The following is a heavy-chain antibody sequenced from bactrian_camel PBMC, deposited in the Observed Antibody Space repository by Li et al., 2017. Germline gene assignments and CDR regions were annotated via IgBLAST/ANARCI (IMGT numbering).Heavy chain of an antibody. Sequence: VQAGGSLRLSCLYNHRGNCMGWFRQAPGKEREGVAAINASGGRTAYRNSVKGRFTISQDNAKNTLYLQMNSLNSEDTAMYYCAAAAGLFGGTCLDVRSVDYWGQGTQVTVS. CDR2: INASGGRT. D-gene: IGHD7*01. CDR3: AAAAGLFGGTCLDVRSVDY. J-gene: IGHJ4*01. CDR1: NHRGNC. V-gene: IGHV3S54*01.